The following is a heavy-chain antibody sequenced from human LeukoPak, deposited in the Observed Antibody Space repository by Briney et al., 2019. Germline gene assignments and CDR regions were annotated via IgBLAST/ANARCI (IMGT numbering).Heavy chain of an antibody. CDR3: ARRRDSGSLQHFDY. CDR1: GFIFSDYY. J-gene: IGHJ4*02. Sequence: AGSLRLSCAASGFIFSDYYMSWIRQAQRKGLELVSYISSSGSTIYYADSVKGRFTISRDNAKNSLYLQMNSLRAEDTAVYYCARRRDSGSLQHFDYWGQGTLVTVSS. CDR2: ISSSGSTI. D-gene: IGHD1-26*01. V-gene: IGHV3-11*01.